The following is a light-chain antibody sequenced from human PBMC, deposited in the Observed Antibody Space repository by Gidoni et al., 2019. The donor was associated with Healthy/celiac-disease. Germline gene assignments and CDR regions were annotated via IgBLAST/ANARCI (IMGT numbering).Light chain of an antibody. CDR1: QSVRSY. CDR3: QQRSNWPPGVT. V-gene: IGKV3-11*01. J-gene: IGKJ4*01. CDR2: DAS. Sequence: EIILTQSPATLSLSPGERATLSCRASQSVRSYLAWYQQRPGQAPRLLIYDASNRATGIPARFSGSGSGTDFTLTISSREPEDFAVYYCQQRSNWPPGVTFXGXTKVXIK.